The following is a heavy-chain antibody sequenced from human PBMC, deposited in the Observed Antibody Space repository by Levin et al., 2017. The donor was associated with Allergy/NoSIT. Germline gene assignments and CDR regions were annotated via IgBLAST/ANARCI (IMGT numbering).Heavy chain of an antibody. D-gene: IGHD2-2*01. CDR3: ARVSGLGSSTSSGWFDP. CDR1: GFTVSSNS. V-gene: IGHV3-53*01. J-gene: IGHJ5*02. Sequence: LSGGSLRLSCAASGFTVSSNSLSWVRQAPGKGLDWVSLIHSGGTTFYAASLKGRVTISSDNSKNTVDLQIHSLRAEDTAAYYCARVSGLGSSTSSGWFDPWGQGTLVTVSS. CDR2: IHSGGTT.